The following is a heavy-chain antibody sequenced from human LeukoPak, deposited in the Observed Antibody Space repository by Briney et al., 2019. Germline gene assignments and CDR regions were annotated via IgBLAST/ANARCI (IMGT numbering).Heavy chain of an antibody. D-gene: IGHD3-22*01. CDR1: GYSFSSHW. Sequence: PGESLKISCKGSGYSFSSHWIGWVRQMPGKGLEWMGIIYPGHSDTKYSPSFQGQVTMSADRSINTAYLQWSSLKASDTAIYYCARAPLDSSGNHWGVWFDPWGQGTLVTVSS. CDR2: IYPGHSDT. J-gene: IGHJ5*02. V-gene: IGHV5-51*01. CDR3: ARAPLDSSGNHWGVWFDP.